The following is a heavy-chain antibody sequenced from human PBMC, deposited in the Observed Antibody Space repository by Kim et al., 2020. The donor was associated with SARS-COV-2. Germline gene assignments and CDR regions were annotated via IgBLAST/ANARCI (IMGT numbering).Heavy chain of an antibody. Sequence: GGSLRLSCAASGFRFSSTWMSWVRQAPGKGLEWVANIKQDGSEKYYVDSVKGRFTISRDNAENSLFLQMNSLRAEDTAVYYCARAWGLDVWGQGTRVTVS. CDR3: ARAWGLDV. CDR1: GFRFSSTW. CDR2: IKQDGSEK. D-gene: IGHD1-26*01. J-gene: IGHJ6*02. V-gene: IGHV3-7*01.